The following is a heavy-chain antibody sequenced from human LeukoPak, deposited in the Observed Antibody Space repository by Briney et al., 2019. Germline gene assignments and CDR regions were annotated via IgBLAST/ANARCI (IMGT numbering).Heavy chain of an antibody. J-gene: IGHJ3*02. CDR2: INPSGGNT. Sequence: PGASVKVSCKASGYTFTNYYMYWVRQAPGQGLEWMGIINPSGGNTNYAQKFQGRVTMTRDTSTSTVYMELSSLRSEDTAVYYCARERCSSISCYEGNDAFDIWGQGTMVTVSS. D-gene: IGHD2-2*01. CDR3: ARERCSSISCYEGNDAFDI. CDR1: GYTFTNYY. V-gene: IGHV1-46*01.